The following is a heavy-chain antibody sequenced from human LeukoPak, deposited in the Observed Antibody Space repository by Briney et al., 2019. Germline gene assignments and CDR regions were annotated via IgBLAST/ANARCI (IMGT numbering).Heavy chain of an antibody. J-gene: IGHJ4*02. V-gene: IGHV3-23*01. D-gene: IGHD2-2*01. Sequence: SCKASGGTFSSYAMSWVRQAPGKGLEWVSAISGSGGSTYYADSVKGRFTISRDNSKNTLYLQMNSLRAEDTAVYYCAKDRVGCSSTSCSDFDYWGQGTLVTVSS. CDR1: GGTFSSYA. CDR2: ISGSGGST. CDR3: AKDRVGCSSTSCSDFDY.